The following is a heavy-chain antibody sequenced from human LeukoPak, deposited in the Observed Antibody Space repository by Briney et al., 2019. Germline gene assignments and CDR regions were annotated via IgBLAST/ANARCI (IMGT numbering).Heavy chain of an antibody. J-gene: IGHJ2*01. V-gene: IGHV3-33*01. CDR3: ATDGDNRDRYFDL. CDR2: IWYDGSNK. D-gene: IGHD4-23*01. Sequence: GGSLRLSCAASGFTFSSYGMHWARQAPGKGLEWVAVIWYDGSNKYYADSVKGRITISRDNSKNTLYLQMNSLRAEDTAVYYCATDGDNRDRYFDLWGRGTLVTVSS. CDR1: GFTFSSYG.